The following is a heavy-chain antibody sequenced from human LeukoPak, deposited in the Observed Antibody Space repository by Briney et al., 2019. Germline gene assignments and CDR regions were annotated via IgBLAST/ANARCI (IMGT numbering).Heavy chain of an antibody. J-gene: IGHJ4*02. D-gene: IGHD5-12*01. V-gene: IGHV4-59*01. Sequence: PSETLSLTCTVSGGSISSYYWSWIRQPPGKGLEWIGYIYYSGSTNYNPSLKSRVTRSVDTSKNQFSLKLSSVTAADTAVYYCARAKRGYSGYELDYWGQGTLVTVSS. CDR2: IYYSGST. CDR1: GGSISSYY. CDR3: ARAKRGYSGYELDY.